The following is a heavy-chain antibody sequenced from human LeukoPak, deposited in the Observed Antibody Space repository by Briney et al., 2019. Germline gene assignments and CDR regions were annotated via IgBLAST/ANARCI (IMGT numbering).Heavy chain of an antibody. CDR3: ARGAALAIDY. CDR1: GGSVTSGSYY. V-gene: IGHV4-61*02. J-gene: IGHJ4*02. Sequence: SETLSLTCRVSGGSVTSGSYYWSWIRQPAGKGLEWIGRISTSGSTNYNPSLKSRVTMSLDTSKNQFSLKLNSLTAADTAVYYCARGAALAIDYWGQGALVTVSS. CDR2: ISTSGST. D-gene: IGHD2-15*01.